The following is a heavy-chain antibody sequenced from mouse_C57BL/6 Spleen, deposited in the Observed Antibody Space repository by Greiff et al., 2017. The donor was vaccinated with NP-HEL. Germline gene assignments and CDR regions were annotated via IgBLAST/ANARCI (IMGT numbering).Heavy chain of an antibody. J-gene: IGHJ1*03. Sequence: EVQLQQSGPELVKPGASVKIPCKASGYTFTDYNMDWVKQSHGKSLEWIGDINPNNGGTIYNQKFKGKATLTVDKSSSTAYMELRSLTSEDTAVYYCARHYYWWYFDVWGTGTTVTVSS. D-gene: IGHD1-2*01. CDR3: ARHYYWWYFDV. V-gene: IGHV1-18*01. CDR1: GYTFTDYN. CDR2: INPNNGGT.